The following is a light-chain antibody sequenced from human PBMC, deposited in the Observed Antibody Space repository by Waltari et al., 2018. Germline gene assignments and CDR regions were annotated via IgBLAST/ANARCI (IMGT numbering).Light chain of an antibody. CDR1: QSSRTW. V-gene: IGKV1-5*01. CDR3: QRYNTFSPGT. Sequence: DIQMTQSPSTLSASVGDRVTITCRASQSSRTWLAWYQQKPGKAPKLLIYDASSLERGVPSRLSGRGSGTEFTLTISSLQPDDFATYFCQRYNTFSPGTFGQGTKV. J-gene: IGKJ1*01. CDR2: DAS.